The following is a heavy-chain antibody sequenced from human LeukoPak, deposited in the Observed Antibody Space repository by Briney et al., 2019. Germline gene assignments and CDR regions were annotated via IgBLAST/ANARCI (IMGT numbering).Heavy chain of an antibody. CDR3: AKADPYHDNSDSYYFDY. Sequence: GGSLRLSCAASGFTVSSNYMTWVRQAPGKGLEWVSIIYSGGSTYYADSVRGRFTISRDSSRNTLYLQMHSLRAEDTAVYYCAKADPYHDNSDSYYFDYWGQGTLVTVSS. J-gene: IGHJ4*02. CDR1: GFTVSSNY. D-gene: IGHD3-22*01. V-gene: IGHV3-53*01. CDR2: IYSGGST.